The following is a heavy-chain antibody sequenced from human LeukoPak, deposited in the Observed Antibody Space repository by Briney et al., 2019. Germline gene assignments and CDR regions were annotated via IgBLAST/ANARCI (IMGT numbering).Heavy chain of an antibody. CDR1: GGSFSGYY. Sequence: PSETLSLTCAVYGGSFSGYYWSWIRQPPGKGLEWIGEINHSGSTNYNPSLKSRVTISVDTSKNQFSLKLSSVTAADTAVYYCATGIRFLDYWGQGTLVTVSS. CDR2: INHSGST. V-gene: IGHV4-34*01. CDR3: ATGIRFLDY. J-gene: IGHJ4*02. D-gene: IGHD3-3*01.